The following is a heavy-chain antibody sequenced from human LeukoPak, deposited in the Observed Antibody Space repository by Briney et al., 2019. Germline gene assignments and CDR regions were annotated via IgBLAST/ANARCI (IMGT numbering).Heavy chain of an antibody. CDR2: LHYSGST. CDR1: GGSISSGAYY. CDR3: ARHGQTAYDSSGYYR. V-gene: IGHV4-39*01. Sequence: ASETLSLTCSVSGGSISSGAYYWGWIRQPPGKGLEWIGSLHYSGSTYYNPSLKSRVTIPVDTSKNHFSLNLSSVTAADTAAYYCARHGQTAYDSSGYYRWGQGFLVTVSS. D-gene: IGHD3-22*01. J-gene: IGHJ4*02.